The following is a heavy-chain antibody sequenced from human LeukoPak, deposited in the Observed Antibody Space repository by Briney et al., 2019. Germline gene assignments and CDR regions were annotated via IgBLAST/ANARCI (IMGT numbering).Heavy chain of an antibody. Sequence: GGSLRLSCAASGVSFSDYAMSWVRQAPGKGLEWVSAISGSGGDTYFADSVKGRFTISRDNSKRTVFLQMDSLRAEDTAVYYCAKDPHFYYYYYMDVWGNGTTVTVSS. CDR2: ISGSGGDT. V-gene: IGHV3-23*01. CDR1: GVSFSDYA. J-gene: IGHJ6*03. CDR3: AKDPHFYYYYYMDV.